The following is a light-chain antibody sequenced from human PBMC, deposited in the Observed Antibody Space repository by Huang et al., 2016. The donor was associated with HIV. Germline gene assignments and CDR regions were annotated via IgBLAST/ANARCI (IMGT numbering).Light chain of an antibody. CDR2: AAS. Sequence: EIVMTQSPATLSVSPGERATLSCRASPTVSSNLAWYQQKPGQAPRLLIYAASTRATDIPARCSVSGSGTEFTLTISSLQSEDFAVYYCQHYRVWPPVYTFGQGTKLEIK. CDR3: QHYRVWPPVYT. CDR1: PTVSSN. V-gene: IGKV3-15*01. J-gene: IGKJ2*01.